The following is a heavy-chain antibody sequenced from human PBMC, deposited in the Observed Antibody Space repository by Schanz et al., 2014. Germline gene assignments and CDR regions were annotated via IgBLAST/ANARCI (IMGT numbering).Heavy chain of an antibody. D-gene: IGHD3-3*01. V-gene: IGHV3-23*04. Sequence: EVQLVESGGGLVRPGGSLRLSCAASGFTFSTYAMAWVRQAPGKGLEWVSSINTGGDSTYYADSVKGRFTISRDNSRDTVYLQMNSLRAEDTAVYYCVRDSFFAFDYWGQGTLVTVSS. CDR1: GFTFSTYA. J-gene: IGHJ4*02. CDR3: VRDSFFAFDY. CDR2: INTGGDST.